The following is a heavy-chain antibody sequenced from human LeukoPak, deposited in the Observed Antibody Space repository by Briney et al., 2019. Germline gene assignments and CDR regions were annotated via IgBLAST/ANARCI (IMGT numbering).Heavy chain of an antibody. V-gene: IGHV4-34*01. CDR1: GGSFSGYY. D-gene: IGHD3-22*01. Sequence: SETLSLTCAVYGGSFSGYYWSWIRQPPGKGLEWIGEINHSGSTYYNPSLKSRVTISVDRSKNQFSLKLSSVTAADTAVYYCARGRNYYDSSGYYNWFDPWGQGTLVTVSS. CDR2: INHSGST. CDR3: ARGRNYYDSSGYYNWFDP. J-gene: IGHJ5*02.